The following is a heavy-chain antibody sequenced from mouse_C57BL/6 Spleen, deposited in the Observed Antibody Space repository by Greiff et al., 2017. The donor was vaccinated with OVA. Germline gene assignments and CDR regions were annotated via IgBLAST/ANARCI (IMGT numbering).Heavy chain of an antibody. V-gene: IGHV3-6*01. CDR1: GYSITSGYY. Sequence: ESGPGLVKPSQSLSLTCSVTGYSITSGYYWNWIRQFPGNKLEWMGYISYDGSNNYNPSLKNRISITRDTSKNQFFLKLNSVTTEDTATYYCARSHYDYDDWYFDVWGTGTTVTVSS. CDR2: ISYDGSN. D-gene: IGHD2-4*01. J-gene: IGHJ1*03. CDR3: ARSHYDYDDWYFDV.